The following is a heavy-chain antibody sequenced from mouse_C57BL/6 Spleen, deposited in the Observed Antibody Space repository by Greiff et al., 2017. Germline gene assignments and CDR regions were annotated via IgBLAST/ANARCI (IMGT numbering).Heavy chain of an antibody. V-gene: IGHV5-4*01. Sequence: EVKVVESGGGLVKPGGSLKLSCAASGFTFSSYAMSWVRQTPEKRLEWVATISDGGSYTYYPDNVKGRFTISRDNAKNNLYLQMSHLKSEDTAMYYCARDKIYDGYYGYAMDYWGQGTSVTVSS. J-gene: IGHJ4*01. D-gene: IGHD2-3*01. CDR2: ISDGGSYT. CDR1: GFTFSSYA. CDR3: ARDKIYDGYYGYAMDY.